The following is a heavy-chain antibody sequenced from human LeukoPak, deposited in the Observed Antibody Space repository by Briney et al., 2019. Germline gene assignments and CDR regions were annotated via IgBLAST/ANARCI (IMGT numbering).Heavy chain of an antibody. J-gene: IGHJ4*02. CDR1: GGTFSSYA. Sequence: ASVKVSCTASGGTFSSYAISWVRQAPGQGLEWMGGIIPIFGTANYAQKFQGRVTITTDVSTSTAYMELSSLRSEDTAVYYCARVNYGDQEYYFDYWGQGTLVTVSS. CDR2: IIPIFGTA. CDR3: ARVNYGDQEYYFDY. V-gene: IGHV1-69*05. D-gene: IGHD4-17*01.